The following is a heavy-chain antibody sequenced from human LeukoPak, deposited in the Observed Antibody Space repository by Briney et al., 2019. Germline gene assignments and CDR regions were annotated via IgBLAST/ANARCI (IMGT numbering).Heavy chain of an antibody. CDR2: SCYSGST. V-gene: IGHV4-39*07. Sequence: PSETLSLTCTVSGGSICSRSYYWGWIRQPPGRGLEWNGSSCYSGSTHYNPSLKSRVTISVDTSKNQSSLKLSSLPAADTAVDYCAGGMTLLELWLWGQGTLVTVSS. J-gene: IGHJ4*02. D-gene: IGHD1-7*01. CDR1: GGSICSRSYY. CDR3: AGGMTLLELWL.